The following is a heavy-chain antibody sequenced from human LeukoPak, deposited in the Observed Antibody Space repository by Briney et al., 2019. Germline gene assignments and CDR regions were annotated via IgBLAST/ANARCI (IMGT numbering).Heavy chain of an antibody. V-gene: IGHV1-18*01. Sequence: GASVKVSCKASGYSFSSYGISWVRQAPGQGLEWVGWISAYNGNTNSAQKFQGRVTMTTDTSTSTAYMELKSLRSDDTAVYYCARDDTSGYDLINWFDPWGQGTLVTVSS. D-gene: IGHD5-12*01. J-gene: IGHJ5*02. CDR1: GYSFSSYG. CDR3: ARDDTSGYDLINWFDP. CDR2: ISAYNGNT.